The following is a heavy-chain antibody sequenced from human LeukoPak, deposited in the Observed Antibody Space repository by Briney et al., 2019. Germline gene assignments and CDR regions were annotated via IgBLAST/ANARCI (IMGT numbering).Heavy chain of an antibody. J-gene: IGHJ4*02. CDR2: ISSSSSYI. Sequence: GGSLRLSCAASGFTFSSYSMNWVRQAPGKGLEWVSSISSSSSYIYYADSVKGRFTISRDNAKNSLYLQMNSLRAEDTAVYYCARDSATYYYGSGSYQGPLWGQGTLVTVSS. V-gene: IGHV3-21*01. CDR1: GFTFSSYS. CDR3: ARDSATYYYGSGSYQGPL. D-gene: IGHD3-10*01.